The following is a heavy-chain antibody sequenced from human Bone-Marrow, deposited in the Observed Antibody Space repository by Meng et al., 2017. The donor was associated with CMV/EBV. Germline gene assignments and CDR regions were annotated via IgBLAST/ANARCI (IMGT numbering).Heavy chain of an antibody. V-gene: IGHV3-33*01. CDR2: IWYDGSNE. D-gene: IGHD3-9*01. Sequence: GGSLRLSCTASGFTFSNYGMQWVRQAPGKGLEWVAIIWYDGSNEYYAYSVKGRFTISRDNSKNTLYLQMNSLRAEDTAVYYCVRAPGEQYFYWPVYGMDVWGQGTTVTVSS. CDR1: GFTFSNYG. J-gene: IGHJ6*02. CDR3: VRAPGEQYFYWPVYGMDV.